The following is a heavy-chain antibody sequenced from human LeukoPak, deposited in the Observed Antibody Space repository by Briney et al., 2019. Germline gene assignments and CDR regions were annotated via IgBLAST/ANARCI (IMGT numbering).Heavy chain of an antibody. Sequence: GASVKVTCKASGYTFTSYYMHWVRQAPGQGLEWMGIINPSGGSTSYAQKFQGRVTMTRDMSASTVYMELSSLRSEDTAVYYCARDPVAGTQNFDYWGQGTLVTVSS. D-gene: IGHD6-19*01. J-gene: IGHJ4*02. V-gene: IGHV1-46*01. CDR1: GYTFTSYY. CDR2: INPSGGST. CDR3: ARDPVAGTQNFDY.